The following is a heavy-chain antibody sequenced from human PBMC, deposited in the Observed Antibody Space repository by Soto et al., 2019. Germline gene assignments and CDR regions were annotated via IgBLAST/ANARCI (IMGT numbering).Heavy chain of an antibody. CDR2: ISSSGSTI. CDR1: GFTFSDYY. Sequence: GGSLRLSCAASGFTFSDYYMSWIRQAPGKGLEWVSYISSSGSTIYYADSVKGRFTISRDNAKNSLYLQMNSLRAEDTAVYYCAIGLVPEDYYYYMDVWGKGTTVTVSS. V-gene: IGHV3-11*01. D-gene: IGHD6-19*01. J-gene: IGHJ6*03. CDR3: AIGLVPEDYYYYMDV.